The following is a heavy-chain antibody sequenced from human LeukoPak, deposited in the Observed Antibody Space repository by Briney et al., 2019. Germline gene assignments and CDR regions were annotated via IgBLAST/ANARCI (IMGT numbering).Heavy chain of an antibody. CDR2: IWYDGSNK. Sequence: GGSLRLSCVASGFTFSSYGMHWVREAPGKGLGWVAVIWYDGSNKYYADSVKGRFTISRDNSKNTLYLQMNSLRAEDTAVYYCARDPGRKEGDWYFDLWGRGTLVTVSS. CDR3: ARDPGRKEGDWYFDL. V-gene: IGHV3-33*01. J-gene: IGHJ2*01. CDR1: GFTFSSYG.